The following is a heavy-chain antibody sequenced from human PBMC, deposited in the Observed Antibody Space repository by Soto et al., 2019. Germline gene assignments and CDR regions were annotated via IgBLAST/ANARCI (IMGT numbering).Heavy chain of an antibody. D-gene: IGHD3-16*01. CDR2: ISSSSSYI. CDR3: ARDRTATLGYYYYGMDV. V-gene: IGHV3-21*01. Sequence: PGGSLRLSCAASGFTFSSYSMNWVRQAPGKGLEWVSSISSSSSYIYYADSVKGRFTISRDNAKNSLYLQMNSLRAEDTAVYYCARDRTATLGYYYYGMDVWGQGTTVTVSS. CDR1: GFTFSSYS. J-gene: IGHJ6*02.